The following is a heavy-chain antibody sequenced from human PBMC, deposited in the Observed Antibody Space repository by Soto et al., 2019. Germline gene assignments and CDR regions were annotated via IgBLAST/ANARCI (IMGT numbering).Heavy chain of an antibody. CDR3: ARGRPGEGAFDI. J-gene: IGHJ3*02. CDR2: IYHSGST. V-gene: IGHV4-59*08. D-gene: IGHD4-17*01. CDR1: GGSISSYY. Sequence: SETLSLTCTVSGGSISSYYWSWIRQPPGKGLEWIGSIYHSGSTYYNPSLKSRVTISVDTSKNQFSLKLSSVTAADTAVYYCARGRPGEGAFDIWGQGTMVTVSS.